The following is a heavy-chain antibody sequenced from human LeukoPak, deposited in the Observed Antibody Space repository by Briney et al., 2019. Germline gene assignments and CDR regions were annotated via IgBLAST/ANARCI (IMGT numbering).Heavy chain of an antibody. CDR1: GYTFTSYY. V-gene: IGHV1-18*01. CDR3: ARGPHSGWIDY. J-gene: IGHJ4*02. Sequence: ASVKVSCKASGYTFTSYYISWMRQAPGQGLEWMGWISPYNANTNYAQKLQGRITMTTDTSTSTAYMELRSLRFDDTSVYYCARGPHSGWIDYWGQGTLATVSS. CDR2: ISPYNANT. D-gene: IGHD6-19*01.